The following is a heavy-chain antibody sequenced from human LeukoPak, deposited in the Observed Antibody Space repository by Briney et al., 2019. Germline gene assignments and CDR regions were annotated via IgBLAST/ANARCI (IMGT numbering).Heavy chain of an antibody. V-gene: IGHV3-48*01. CDR1: GFTFSSNW. CDR2: ISSSSSTI. D-gene: IGHD2-15*01. J-gene: IGHJ4*02. CDR3: AREGYD. Sequence: GGSLRLSCAASGFTFSSNWMHWVRQAPGKGLEWVSYISSSSSTIYYADSVKGRFTISRGNAKNSLYLRMNSLRAEDTAVYYCAREGYDWGQGTLVTVSS.